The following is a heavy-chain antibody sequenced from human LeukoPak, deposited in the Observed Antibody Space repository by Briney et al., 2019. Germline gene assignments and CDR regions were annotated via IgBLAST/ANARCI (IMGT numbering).Heavy chain of an antibody. CDR3: AKVGGKLDSSGYYDY. Sequence: GRSLRLSCAASGFTFSSYDMHWVRQAPGKGLEAVAVISYDGSNKYYADSVKGRFTISRDNSKNTLYLQMNSLRAEDTAVYYCAKVGGKLDSSGYYDYWGQGTLVTVSS. CDR2: ISYDGSNK. D-gene: IGHD3-22*01. CDR1: GFTFSSYD. V-gene: IGHV3-30*18. J-gene: IGHJ4*02.